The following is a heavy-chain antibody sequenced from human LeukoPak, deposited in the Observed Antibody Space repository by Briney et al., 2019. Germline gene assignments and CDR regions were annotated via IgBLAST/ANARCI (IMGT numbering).Heavy chain of an antibody. CDR2: INPSGGST. CDR1: GYTFTSYY. J-gene: IGHJ4*02. CDR3: ARRSYGYYLDY. V-gene: IGHV1-46*01. Sequence: ASVNVSCKASGYTFTSYYMHWVRQAPGQGLEGMGIINPSGGSTSYAQKFQGRVTMTRDTSTSTVYMELSSLRSEDTAVYYCARRSYGYYLDYWGRGTLVTVSS. D-gene: IGHD5-18*01.